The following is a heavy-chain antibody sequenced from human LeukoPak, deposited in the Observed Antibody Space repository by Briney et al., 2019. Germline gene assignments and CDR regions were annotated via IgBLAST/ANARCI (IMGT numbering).Heavy chain of an antibody. CDR3: ASDYYDSSGYSEPHDY. CDR1: GFTFSSYA. CDR2: ISYDGSNK. J-gene: IGHJ4*02. V-gene: IGHV3-30-3*01. D-gene: IGHD3-22*01. Sequence: GRSLRLSCAASGFTFSSYAMHWVRQAPGKGLEWVAVISYDGSNKYYADSVKGRFTISRDNSKNTLYLQMNSLRAEDTAVYYCASDYYDSSGYSEPHDYWGQGTLVTVSS.